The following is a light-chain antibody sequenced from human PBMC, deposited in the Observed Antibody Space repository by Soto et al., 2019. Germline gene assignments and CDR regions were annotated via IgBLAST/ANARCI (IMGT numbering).Light chain of an antibody. CDR1: HSIDTW. Sequence: DIQMTQSPSALSASLGDRVTITCRASHSIDTWLAWYQQRPGKAPHLLIYDASSLESGVPSGFSGGGSWIEFPRTISKLQPDDFGTYYCYQYKSYPPYTIGQGNKVELK. CDR2: DAS. CDR3: YQYKSYPPYT. V-gene: IGKV1-5*01. J-gene: IGKJ2*01.